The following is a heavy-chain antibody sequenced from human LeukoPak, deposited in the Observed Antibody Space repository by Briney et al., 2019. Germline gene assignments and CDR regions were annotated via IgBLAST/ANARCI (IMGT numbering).Heavy chain of an antibody. CDR1: GFTFSSYW. J-gene: IGHJ4*02. V-gene: IGHV3-74*01. CDR2: INTDGSTT. Sequence: GGSLRLSCAASGFTFSSYWMHWVRQAPGKGLVWVSRINTDGSTTIYADSGKGRFTISRDNAKNTLYLQMNSLRAEDTAVYYCAKAGGWPGDYWGQGTLVTVSS. D-gene: IGHD6-19*01. CDR3: AKAGGWPGDY.